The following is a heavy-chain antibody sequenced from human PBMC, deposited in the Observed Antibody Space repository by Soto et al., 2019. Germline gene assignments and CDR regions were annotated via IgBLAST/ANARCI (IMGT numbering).Heavy chain of an antibody. CDR3: ARDVAAADY. CDR1: GYTFTSYA. V-gene: IGHV1-3*05. CDR2: INAGNGNT. D-gene: IGHD6-13*01. J-gene: IGHJ4*02. Sequence: QVQLVQSGAEEKKPGASVKVSCKASGYTFTSYAMHWVRQAPGQRLEWMGWINAGNGNTKYSAKFQGSVTITRDTSASTAYMELSSLRSGDTAVYYCARDVAAADYWGQGTLVTVSS.